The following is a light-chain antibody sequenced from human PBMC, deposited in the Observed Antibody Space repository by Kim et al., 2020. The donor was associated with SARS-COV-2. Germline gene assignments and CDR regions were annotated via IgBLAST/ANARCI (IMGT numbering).Light chain of an antibody. J-gene: IGKJ1*01. V-gene: IGKV1-27*01. CDR3: QKYSSAPWT. CDR2: GAS. CDR1: QDIANS. Sequence: ASVGDRVTISCRASQDIANSLSWYQQKPGTVPKVLIYGASTVQSGVPSRFSGSGSGTEFTLTIGSLQTEDVATYYCQKYSSAPWTFGPGTKVDSK.